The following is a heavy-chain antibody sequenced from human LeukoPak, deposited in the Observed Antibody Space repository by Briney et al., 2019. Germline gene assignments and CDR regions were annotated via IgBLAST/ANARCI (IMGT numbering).Heavy chain of an antibody. CDR1: GFTFSSYE. V-gene: IGHV3-48*03. J-gene: IGHJ4*02. Sequence: GGSLRLSCAASGFTFSSYEMNWVRQAPGEGLEWVSYSSNSGSTIYYADSVKGRFTISRDNAKNSLYLQMNSLRAEDTAVYYCARGSGLFDYWGRGTLVTVSS. D-gene: IGHD7-27*01. CDR2: SSNSGSTI. CDR3: ARGSGLFDY.